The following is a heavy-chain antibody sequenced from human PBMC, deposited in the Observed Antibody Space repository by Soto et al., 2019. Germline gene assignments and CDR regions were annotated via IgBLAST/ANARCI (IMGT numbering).Heavy chain of an antibody. D-gene: IGHD3-3*01. CDR1: GYTFTGYF. CDR2: INPNSGAT. J-gene: IGHJ5*02. Sequence: SVKVSCKAFGYTFTGYFMHWVRQAPGQGLEWLGWINPNSGATKYAQKFQGRVTLTRDTSINTAYMEMSMLRSDDTAVYYCARGGGTILAPLPWGQGTLVTVSS. CDR3: ARGGGTILAPLP. V-gene: IGHV1-2*02.